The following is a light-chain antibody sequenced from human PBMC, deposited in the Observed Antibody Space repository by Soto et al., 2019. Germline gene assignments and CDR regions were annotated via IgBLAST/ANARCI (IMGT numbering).Light chain of an antibody. Sequence: DIVMTQSPDSLAVSLGERATINCKSSQSVLYRSNNKNLLAWYQRKPGQPPKLLIYWASTRESGVPDRFSGSGSVTDFTLTISSLQAEDVAVYYCQQYYSAPLTFGGGTKVEIQ. CDR3: QQYYSAPLT. CDR2: WAS. V-gene: IGKV4-1*01. CDR1: QSVLYRSNNKNL. J-gene: IGKJ4*01.